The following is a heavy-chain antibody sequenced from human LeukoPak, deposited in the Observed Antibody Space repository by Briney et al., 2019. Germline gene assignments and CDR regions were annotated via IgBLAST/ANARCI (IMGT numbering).Heavy chain of an antibody. CDR3: AKDEDSSGYTIDY. V-gene: IGHV3-9*01. Sequence: GGSLRLSCAASGFTFDDYAMHWVQQAPGKGLEWVSGISWNSGSIGYADSVKGRFTISRDNAKNSLYLQMNSLRAEDTALYYCAKDEDSSGYTIDYWGQGTLVTVSS. CDR2: ISWNSGSI. J-gene: IGHJ4*02. CDR1: GFTFDDYA. D-gene: IGHD3-22*01.